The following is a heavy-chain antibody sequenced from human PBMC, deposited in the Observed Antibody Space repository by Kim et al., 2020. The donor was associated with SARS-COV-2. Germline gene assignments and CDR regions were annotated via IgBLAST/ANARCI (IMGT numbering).Heavy chain of an antibody. CDR1: GFTFSSYS. CDR2: ISSSSSTI. J-gene: IGHJ6*02. D-gene: IGHD2-2*01. Sequence: GGSLRLSCAASGFTFSSYSMNWVRQAPGKGLEWVSYISSSSSTIYYADSVKGRFTISRDNAKNSLYLQMNSLRDEDTAVYYCARDHYCSSTSCYGDYYYYGMDVWGQGTTVTVSS. V-gene: IGHV3-48*02. CDR3: ARDHYCSSTSCYGDYYYYGMDV.